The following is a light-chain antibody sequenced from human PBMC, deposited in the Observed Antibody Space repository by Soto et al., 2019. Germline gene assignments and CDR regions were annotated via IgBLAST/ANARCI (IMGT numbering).Light chain of an antibody. CDR3: QQYGSSYPWT. V-gene: IGKV3-15*01. Sequence: EIVMTQSPATLSVSPGERATLSCRASQSVSNNLAWYQQKRGQAPRLLIYGASTRATGIPARFSGSGSGTEFTLTIRRLEPEDFAVYYCQQYGSSYPWTFGQGTKVDIK. CDR2: GAS. CDR1: QSVSNN. J-gene: IGKJ1*01.